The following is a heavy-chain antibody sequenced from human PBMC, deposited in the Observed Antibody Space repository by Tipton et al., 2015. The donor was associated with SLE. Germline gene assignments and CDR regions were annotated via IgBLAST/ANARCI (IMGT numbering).Heavy chain of an antibody. CDR3: AREKYSSGVNWYFDL. CDR1: GFTFSKFA. CDR2: ISATGGST. V-gene: IGHV3-23*01. J-gene: IGHJ2*01. D-gene: IGHD6-19*01. Sequence: GSLRLSCAASGFTFSKFAMAWVRQAPGKGLEWVSSISATGGSTYYADSVKGRFTISRDNARNTLFLQMNSLRAEDTAVYDCAREKYSSGVNWYFDLWGRGTLVTVSS.